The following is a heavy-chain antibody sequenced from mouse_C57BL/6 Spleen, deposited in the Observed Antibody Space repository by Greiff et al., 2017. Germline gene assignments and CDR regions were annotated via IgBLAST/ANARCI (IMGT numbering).Heavy chain of an antibody. CDR1: GYAFSSYW. J-gene: IGHJ4*01. Sequence: VQLVESGAELVKPGASVKISCKASGYAFSSYWMNWVKQRPGKGLEWIGQIYPGDGDTNYNGKFKGKATLTADKSSSTAYMQLSSLTSEDSAVYFCARRSNYVYYYAMDYWGQGTSVTVSS. D-gene: IGHD2-5*01. CDR3: ARRSNYVYYYAMDY. CDR2: IYPGDGDT. V-gene: IGHV1-80*01.